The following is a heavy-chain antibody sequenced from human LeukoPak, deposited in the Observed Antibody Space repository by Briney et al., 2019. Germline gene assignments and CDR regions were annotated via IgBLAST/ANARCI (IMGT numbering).Heavy chain of an antibody. J-gene: IGHJ5*02. CDR3: TRGGGEGAAAGRKFDP. CDR2: IRSKASGGTT. CDR1: GFTFGDYA. V-gene: IGHV3-49*03. D-gene: IGHD6-13*01. Sequence: PGRSLRLSCTASGFTFGDYAMSWFRQAPGKGLEWVGFIRSKASGGTTEYAASVKGRFTISRDDSKSIAFLQMNSLKTEDTAVYYCTRGGGEGAAAGRKFDPWGQGTLVTVSS.